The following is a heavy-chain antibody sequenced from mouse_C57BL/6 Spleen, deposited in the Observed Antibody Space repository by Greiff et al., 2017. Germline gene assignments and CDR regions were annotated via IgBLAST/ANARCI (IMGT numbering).Heavy chain of an antibody. CDR3: ARSGSSPYYAMDY. J-gene: IGHJ4*01. CDR1: GFNIKDYY. Sequence: VQLKESGAELVKPGASVKLSCTASGFNIKDYYMHWVKQRTEQGLEWIGRIDPEDGETKYAPKFQGKATITADTSSNTAYLQLSSLTSEDTAVXYCARSGSSPYYAMDYWGQGTSVTVSS. V-gene: IGHV14-2*01. D-gene: IGHD1-1*01. CDR2: IDPEDGET.